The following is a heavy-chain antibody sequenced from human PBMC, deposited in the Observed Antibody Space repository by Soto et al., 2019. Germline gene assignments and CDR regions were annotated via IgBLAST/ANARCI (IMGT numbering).Heavy chain of an antibody. CDR3: VASLAASGLNWLDP. Sequence: SETLSLTCIVSGGSISEKYWNWVRQPPGKGLEWIGLIFANGHTDYNPSLKSRVTMSVDASKNQFSLRLTSMTAADTAVYYCVASLAASGLNWLDPWGRGTLVTV. V-gene: IGHV4-4*07. J-gene: IGHJ5*02. CDR2: IFANGHT. CDR1: GGSISEKY. D-gene: IGHD6-13*01.